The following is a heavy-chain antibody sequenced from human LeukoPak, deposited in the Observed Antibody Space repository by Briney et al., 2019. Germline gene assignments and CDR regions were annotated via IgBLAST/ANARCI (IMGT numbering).Heavy chain of an antibody. J-gene: IGHJ4*02. V-gene: IGHV4-4*07. CDR3: TRGKSSGWPDY. CDR1: GGSISSYY. Sequence: TSETLSLTCTVSGGSISSYYWSWIRQPAGKGLEWIGRIYTSGSTNYNPSLKSRVTMSVDTSKNQFSLKLSSVTAADTAVYYCTRGKSSGWPDYRGQGTLVTVSS. D-gene: IGHD6-19*01. CDR2: IYTSGST.